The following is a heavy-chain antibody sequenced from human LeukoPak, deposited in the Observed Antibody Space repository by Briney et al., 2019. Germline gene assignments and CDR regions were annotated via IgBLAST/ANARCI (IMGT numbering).Heavy chain of an antibody. CDR3: ARDGRLHYYDSSGYYSYYYYYGMDV. J-gene: IGHJ6*02. CDR2: ISYDGSNK. CDR1: GFTFSSYA. D-gene: IGHD3-22*01. Sequence: GGSLRLSCAASGFTFSSYAMHWVRQAPGKGLEWVAVISYDGSNKNYADSVKGRFTISRDNSKNTLYLQMNSLRAEDTAVYYCARDGRLHYYDSSGYYSYYYYYGMDVWGQGTTVTVSS. V-gene: IGHV3-30-3*01.